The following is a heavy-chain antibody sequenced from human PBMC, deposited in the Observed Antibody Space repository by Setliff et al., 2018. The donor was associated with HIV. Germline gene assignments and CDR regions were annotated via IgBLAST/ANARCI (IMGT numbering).Heavy chain of an antibody. CDR3: ARAHFLVAMTRNWFDP. J-gene: IGHJ5*02. CDR1: GYTFTDFY. V-gene: IGHV1-2*06. Sequence: GASVKVSCKASGYTFTDFYIHWMRQAPGQGLEWLGRIDPKSGVANYLKKFQGRVIMTRDTSTNTAYMELIRPRFDDTAVYFCARAHFLVAMTRNWFDPWGQGTLVTVSS. D-gene: IGHD5-12*01. CDR2: IDPKSGVA.